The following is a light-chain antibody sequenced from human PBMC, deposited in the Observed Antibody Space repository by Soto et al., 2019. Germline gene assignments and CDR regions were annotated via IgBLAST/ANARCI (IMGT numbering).Light chain of an antibody. CDR3: ASWDDRLNAVV. J-gene: IGLJ2*01. CDR1: NSNIGSNT. CDR2: YDN. Sequence: QSVLTQPPSASGTPGQRVTISCSGSNSNIGSNTVNWYQQLPGTAPKLLIYYDNLRPSGVPDRISDSKSGTSASLAISGLQSEDEADYYCASWDDRLNAVVFGGGTQLTVL. V-gene: IGLV1-44*01.